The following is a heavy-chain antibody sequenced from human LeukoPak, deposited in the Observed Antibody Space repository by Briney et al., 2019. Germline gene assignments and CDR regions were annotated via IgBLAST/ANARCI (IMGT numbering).Heavy chain of an antibody. CDR3: ARVGDYDFWSGYLEFSSYYYYYGMDV. V-gene: IGHV3-66*01. CDR2: IYSGGST. J-gene: IGHJ6*02. CDR1: GFTVSSNY. D-gene: IGHD3-3*01. Sequence: GGSLRLSCAASGFTVSSNYMSWVRQAPGKGLEWVSVIYSGGSTYYADSVKGRFTISRDNSKNTLYLQMNSLRAEDTAVYYCARVGDYDFWSGYLEFSSYYYYYGMDVWGQGTTVTVSS.